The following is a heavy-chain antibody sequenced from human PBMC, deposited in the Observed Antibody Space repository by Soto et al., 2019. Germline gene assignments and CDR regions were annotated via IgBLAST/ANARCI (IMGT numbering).Heavy chain of an antibody. Sequence: SVKVSCKASGGTFSGYAISWVRQAPGQGLEWMGGIIPIFGTANYAQKFQGRVTITADESTSTAYMELSSLRSEDTAVYYCARVSYYDILTGYFSYYYYYGMDVWGQGTTVTVSS. J-gene: IGHJ6*02. CDR2: IIPIFGTA. V-gene: IGHV1-69*13. CDR3: ARVSYYDILTGYFSYYYYYGMDV. D-gene: IGHD3-9*01. CDR1: GGTFSGYA.